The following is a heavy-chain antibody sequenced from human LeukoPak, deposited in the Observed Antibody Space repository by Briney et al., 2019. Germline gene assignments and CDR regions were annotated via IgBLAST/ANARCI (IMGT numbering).Heavy chain of an antibody. D-gene: IGHD3-10*01. V-gene: IGHV4-34*01. CDR1: GGSFSGYH. CDR2: INHSGST. Sequence: SETLSLTCAVYGGSFSGYHWSWIRQPPGKGLEWIGEINHSGSTNYNPSLKSRVTISVDTSKNQFSLKLSSVTAADTAVYYCARTRDYFGSGIYYKRRQTQQNYGMDVWGKGTTVTVSS. J-gene: IGHJ6*04. CDR3: ARTRDYFGSGIYYKRRQTQQNYGMDV.